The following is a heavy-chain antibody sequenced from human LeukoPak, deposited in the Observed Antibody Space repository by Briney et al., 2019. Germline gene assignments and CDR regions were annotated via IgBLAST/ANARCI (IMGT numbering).Heavy chain of an antibody. Sequence: GGSLRLSCAASGFTFSSYWMHWVRRAPGKGLVRVSRINTDGSSTSYADSVKGRFTISRDNAKNTLYLQMNSLRAEDTAVYYCAGDRYSSSHATDYWGQGTLVTVSS. CDR1: GFTFSSYW. CDR2: INTDGSST. D-gene: IGHD6-13*01. CDR3: AGDRYSSSHATDY. V-gene: IGHV3-74*01. J-gene: IGHJ4*02.